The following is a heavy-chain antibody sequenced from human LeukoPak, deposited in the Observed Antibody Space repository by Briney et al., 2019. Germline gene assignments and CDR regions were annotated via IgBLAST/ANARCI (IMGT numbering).Heavy chain of an antibody. CDR3: AGGLGSSSWYYFDY. Sequence: ASVKVSCKASGYTFTSYAMNWVRQAPGQGLEWMGWINTNTGNPTYAQGFTGRFVFSLDTSVSTAYLQISSLRAEDTAVYYCAGGLGSSSWYYFDYWGQGTLVTVSS. CDR1: GYTFTSYA. J-gene: IGHJ4*02. CDR2: INTNTGNP. D-gene: IGHD6-13*01. V-gene: IGHV7-4-1*02.